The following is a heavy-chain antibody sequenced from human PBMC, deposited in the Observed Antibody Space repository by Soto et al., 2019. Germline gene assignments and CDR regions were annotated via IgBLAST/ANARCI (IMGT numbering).Heavy chain of an antibody. CDR3: ARERTSLDWFDT. J-gene: IGHJ5*02. Sequence: QVQLVQSGAEVKKPGASVKVSCKASGFTFTGYLIHWVRQAPGQGLEWMGWINPHSGSTDYAPKFQGRVTMTADTSISTAYMELSRLRSDDTAVYFCARERTSLDWFDTWGQGTLVTVSS. V-gene: IGHV1-2*02. D-gene: IGHD2-2*01. CDR2: INPHSGST. CDR1: GFTFTGYL.